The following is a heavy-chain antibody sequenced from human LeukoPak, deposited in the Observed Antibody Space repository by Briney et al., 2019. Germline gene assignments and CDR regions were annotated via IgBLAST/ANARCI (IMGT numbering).Heavy chain of an antibody. V-gene: IGHV4-59*11. J-gene: IGHJ3*02. D-gene: IGHD5-12*01. CDR1: GGSISSHY. CDR3: ARAIRGITRPFDI. Sequence: SETLSLTCTVSGGSISSHYWSWIRQPPGKRLEWIGYIYYSGSTNYNPSLKSRVTISVDTSKNQFSLKLSSVTAADTAVYYCARAIRGITRPFDIWGQGTMVTVSS. CDR2: IYYSGST.